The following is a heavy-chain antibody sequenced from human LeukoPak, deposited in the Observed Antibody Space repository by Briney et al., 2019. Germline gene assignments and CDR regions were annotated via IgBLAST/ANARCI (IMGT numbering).Heavy chain of an antibody. D-gene: IGHD2-21*01. CDR1: GYSFTIYW. CDR3: ARVLIRGDEIDY. CDR2: IYPGDSDT. Sequence: RGESLKISCKSSGYSFTIYWIAWVRQMPGKGLEWMGIIYPGDSDTRYSPSFQGQVTISAGKSISTAYLQWTSLKASDSAMYYCARVLIRGDEIDYWGQGTLVTVSS. J-gene: IGHJ4*02. V-gene: IGHV5-51*01.